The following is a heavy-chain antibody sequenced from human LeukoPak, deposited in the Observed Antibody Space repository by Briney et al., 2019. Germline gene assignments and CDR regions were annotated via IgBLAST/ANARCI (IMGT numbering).Heavy chain of an antibody. D-gene: IGHD6-13*01. Sequence: GSLRLSCAAYGFTVSSNYMSWLRQPPGKGLEWIGTIYHRGSSYYSPSLKSRVTISVDTSKNQFSLRVDSVTAADTAVFFCARGSSSGYFDYWGQGTVVTVSS. J-gene: IGHJ4*02. CDR1: GFTVSSNY. V-gene: IGHV4-38-2*01. CDR2: IYHRGSS. CDR3: ARGSSSGYFDY.